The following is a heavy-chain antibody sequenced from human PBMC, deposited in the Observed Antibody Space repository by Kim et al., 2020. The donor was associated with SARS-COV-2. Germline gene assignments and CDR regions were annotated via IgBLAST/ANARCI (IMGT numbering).Heavy chain of an antibody. CDR3: ARDGYSGYQVDPSGWFDP. CDR1: GGSISSYY. CDR2: IYYSGST. V-gene: IGHV4-59*01. Sequence: SETLSLTCTVSGGSISSYYWSWIRQPPGKGLEWIGYIYYSGSTNYNPSLKSRVTISVDTSKNQFSLKLSSVTAADTAVYYCARDGYSGYQVDPSGWFDPWGQGTLVTVSS. J-gene: IGHJ5*02. D-gene: IGHD5-12*01.